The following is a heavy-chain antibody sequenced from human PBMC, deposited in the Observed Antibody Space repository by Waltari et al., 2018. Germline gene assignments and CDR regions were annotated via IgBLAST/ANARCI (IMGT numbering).Heavy chain of an antibody. CDR1: GGTFSSYT. D-gene: IGHD3-9*01. Sequence: QVQLVQSGAEVKKPGSSVKVSCKASGGTFSSYTISWVRQAPGQGLEWMGRIIPILGIANYAQKFQGRVTTTADKSTSTAYMELSSLRSEDTAVYYCARVVNDILTMDYWGQGTLVTVSS. J-gene: IGHJ4*02. V-gene: IGHV1-69*02. CDR2: IIPILGIA. CDR3: ARVVNDILTMDY.